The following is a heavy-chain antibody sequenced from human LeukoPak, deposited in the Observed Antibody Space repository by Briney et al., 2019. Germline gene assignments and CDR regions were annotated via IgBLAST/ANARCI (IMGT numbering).Heavy chain of an antibody. J-gene: IGHJ4*02. CDR1: GFTFSSYA. V-gene: IGHV3-23*01. CDR2: ISGSGGST. CDR3: AKDGYFDWLLIYHFDY. D-gene: IGHD3-9*01. Sequence: GGSLRLSCAASGFTFSSYAMSWVRQAPGKGLEWVSAISGSGGSTYYADSVKGRFTISRDNSKNTLYLQMNSLRAEDTAVYYCAKDGYFDWLLIYHFDYWGQGTLVTVSS.